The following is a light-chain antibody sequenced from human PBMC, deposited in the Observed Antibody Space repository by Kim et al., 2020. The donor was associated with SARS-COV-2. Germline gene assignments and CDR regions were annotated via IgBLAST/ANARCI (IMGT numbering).Light chain of an antibody. V-gene: IGKV1-5*03. CDR1: QSISNW. CDR2: KAS. Sequence: DIQMTQSPSTLSASVGDRVTITCRASQSISNWLAWYQQKPGKAPNLLIYKASSLKSGVPSRFSGTGSGTEFTLTISSLQPDDFATYYCQQYNDYSVSFGQGTKVEI. J-gene: IGKJ2*03. CDR3: QQYNDYSVS.